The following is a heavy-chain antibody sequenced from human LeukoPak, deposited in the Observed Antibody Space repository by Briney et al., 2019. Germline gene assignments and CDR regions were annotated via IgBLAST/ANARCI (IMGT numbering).Heavy chain of an antibody. D-gene: IGHD3-22*01. CDR3: AREGWITYYYDSSGCPDAFDI. V-gene: IGHV1-18*01. J-gene: IGHJ3*02. Sequence: ASVKVSCKASGYTFTSYGISWVRQATGQGLAWMGWISAYNGNTNYAQKLQGRVTMTTDTSTSTAYMELRSLRSDDTAVYYCAREGWITYYYDSSGCPDAFDIWGQGTMVTVSS. CDR2: ISAYNGNT. CDR1: GYTFTSYG.